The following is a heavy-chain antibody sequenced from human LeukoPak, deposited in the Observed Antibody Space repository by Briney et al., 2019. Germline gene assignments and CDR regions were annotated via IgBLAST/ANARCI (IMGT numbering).Heavy chain of an antibody. V-gene: IGHV1-8*02. CDR3: ARARAAAGIDFDY. CDR1: GYTFTGYY. J-gene: IGHJ4*02. D-gene: IGHD6-13*01. CDR2: MNPNSGNT. Sequence: GASVKVSCKASGYTFTGYYMHWVRQAPGQGLEWMGWMNPNSGNTGYAQKFQGRVTMTRNTSISTAYMELSSLRSEDTAVYYCARARAAAGIDFDYWGQGTLVTVSS.